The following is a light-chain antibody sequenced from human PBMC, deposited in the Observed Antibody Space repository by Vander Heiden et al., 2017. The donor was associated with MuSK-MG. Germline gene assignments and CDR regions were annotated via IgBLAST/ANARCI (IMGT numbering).Light chain of an antibody. CDR1: NSGSRS. V-gene: IGLV3-21*04. CDR3: QVWDRAGDENYV. J-gene: IGLJ1*01. CDR2: NDV. Sequence: SYVLTQEPSLSVAPGATATITCGGDNSGSRSVHWYQQRPGQAPVLAIYNDVFRPSGIPDRFSGSNSGNTATLTIRRVEAGDEADYYCQVWDRAGDENYVFGSGTKVTV.